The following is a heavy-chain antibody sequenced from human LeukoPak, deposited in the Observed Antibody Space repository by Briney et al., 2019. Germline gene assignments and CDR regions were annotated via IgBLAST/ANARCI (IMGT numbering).Heavy chain of an antibody. CDR3: ARREYASAWPFDY. D-gene: IGHD6-19*01. CDR2: IYPGDSDI. J-gene: IGHJ4*02. V-gene: IGHV5-51*01. CDR1: GYSFTSYW. Sequence: ESLKISCKGSGYSFTSYWIGWVRQMPGKGLEWMGIIYPGDSDIRYSPSFQGQVTISADKSISTAYLQWSSLKASDTAMYYCARREYASAWPFDYWGQGTLVTVSS.